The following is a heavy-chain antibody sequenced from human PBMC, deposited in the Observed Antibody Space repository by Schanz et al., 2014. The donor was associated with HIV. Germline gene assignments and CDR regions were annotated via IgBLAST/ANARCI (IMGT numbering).Heavy chain of an antibody. V-gene: IGHV3-30*19. J-gene: IGHJ4*02. D-gene: IGHD1-7*01. CDR2: IWYDGSNK. CDR3: ARPGGIWELGEFHH. Sequence: QVRLVESGGGVVQPGRSLRLSCAASGFTFSSYGMHWVRQAPGKGLEWVAVIWYDGSNKYYANSVKGRFTISRDDSKTALYLQMSSLRAEDTAVYYCARPGGIWELGEFHHWGQGTLVTVSS. CDR1: GFTFSSYG.